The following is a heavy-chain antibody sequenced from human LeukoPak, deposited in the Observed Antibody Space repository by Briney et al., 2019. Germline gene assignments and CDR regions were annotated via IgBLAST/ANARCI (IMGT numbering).Heavy chain of an antibody. CDR3: ARATEDYYDSSGYYYAFDY. Sequence: TLSLTCAVSGGSISSGGYSWSWIRQPPGKGLEWIGYIYHSGSTYYNPSLKSRVTISVDRSKNQFSLKLSSVTAADTAVYYCARATEDYYDSSGYYYAFDYRGQGTLVTVSS. CDR2: IYHSGST. D-gene: IGHD3-22*01. CDR1: GGSISSGGYS. J-gene: IGHJ4*02. V-gene: IGHV4-30-2*01.